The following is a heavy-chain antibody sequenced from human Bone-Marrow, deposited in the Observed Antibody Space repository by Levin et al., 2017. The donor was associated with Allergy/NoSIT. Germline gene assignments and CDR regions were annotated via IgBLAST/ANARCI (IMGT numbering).Heavy chain of an antibody. V-gene: IGHV4-59*01. CDR2: IYYSGNT. CDR1: GGSMKTYY. D-gene: IGHD3-16*02. Sequence: SQTLSLTCTVSGGSMKTYYWTWIRQPPGKGLEWIGYIYYSGNTNYNPSLKSRVTISLDTSKNQFSLELTSVTPADTAVYYCARGTITFGGVIVSGPWGQGTLVTVSS. J-gene: IGHJ5*02. CDR3: ARGTITFGGVIVSGP.